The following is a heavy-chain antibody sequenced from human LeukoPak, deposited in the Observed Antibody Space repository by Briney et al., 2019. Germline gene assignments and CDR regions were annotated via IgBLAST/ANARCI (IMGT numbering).Heavy chain of an antibody. Sequence: SETLSLTCTVYGGSISSYYWSWIRQPPGKGLEWIGDINYSGSTNYNPSLKSRVTISVDTSKNQFSLKLSSVTAADTAVYYCARVVTYYYDSSGRNYYFYYYMDVWGKGTTVTVSS. CDR1: GGSISSYY. V-gene: IGHV4-59*01. J-gene: IGHJ6*03. CDR2: INYSGST. D-gene: IGHD3-22*01. CDR3: ARVVTYYYDSSGRNYYFYYYMDV.